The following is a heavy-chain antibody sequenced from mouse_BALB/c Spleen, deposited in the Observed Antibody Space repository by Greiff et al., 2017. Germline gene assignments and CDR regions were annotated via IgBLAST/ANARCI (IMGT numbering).Heavy chain of an antibody. CDR3: ARAPFAY. V-gene: IGHV1-54*01. J-gene: IGHJ3*01. Sequence: QVQLQQSGAELVRPGTSVKVSCKASGYAFTNYLIEWVKQRPGQGLEWIGVINPGSGGTNYNEKFKGKATLTADKSSSTAYMQPSSLTSDDSAVYFCARAPFAYWGQGTLVTVSA. CDR2: INPGSGGT. CDR1: GYAFTNYL.